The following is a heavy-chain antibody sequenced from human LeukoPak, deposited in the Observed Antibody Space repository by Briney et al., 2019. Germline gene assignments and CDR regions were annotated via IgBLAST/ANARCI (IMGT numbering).Heavy chain of an antibody. V-gene: IGHV3-23*01. CDR1: GFTFSSYA. CDR3: AKAAVPMTTVSHFDY. J-gene: IGHJ4*02. D-gene: IGHD4-17*01. CDR2: ISGSGGAT. Sequence: GGSLRLSCAASGFTFSSYAMSWVRQAPGKGLEWVSAISGSGGATYYADSVKGRFTISRDNSKNTLYLQMNSLRAEDTAVYYCAKAAVPMTTVSHFDYWGQGTLVTVSS.